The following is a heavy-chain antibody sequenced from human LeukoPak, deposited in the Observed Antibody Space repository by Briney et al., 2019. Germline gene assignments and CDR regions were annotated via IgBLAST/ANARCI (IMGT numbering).Heavy chain of an antibody. V-gene: IGHV3-21*01. CDR3: AREVLGSYRNIYYGMDV. CDR1: GFTFSSYS. D-gene: IGHD3-16*02. CDR2: ISSSSSYI. J-gene: IGHJ6*02. Sequence: PGGSLRLSCAASGFTFSSYSMNWVRQAPGKGLEWVSSISSSSSYIYYADSVKGRFTISRDNAKNSLYLQMNSLRAEDTAVYYCAREVLGSYRNIYYGMDVWGQGTTVTVSS.